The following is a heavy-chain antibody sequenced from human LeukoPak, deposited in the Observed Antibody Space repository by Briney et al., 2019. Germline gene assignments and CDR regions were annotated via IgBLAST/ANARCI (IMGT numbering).Heavy chain of an antibody. CDR1: GYTFTSYD. V-gene: IGHV1-46*01. Sequence: ASVKVSCKASGYTFTSYDINWVRQAPGQGLEWMGIINPSGGSTSYAQKFQGRVTMTRDTSTSTVYIELSSLRSEDTAVYYCARARAYGAGYYYYYHGMDVWGQGTTVTVSS. CDR2: INPSGGST. CDR3: ARARAYGAGYYYYYHGMDV. D-gene: IGHD4-17*01. J-gene: IGHJ6*02.